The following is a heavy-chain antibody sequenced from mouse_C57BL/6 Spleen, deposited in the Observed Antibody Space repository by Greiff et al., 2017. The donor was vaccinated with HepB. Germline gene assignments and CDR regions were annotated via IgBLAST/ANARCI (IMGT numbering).Heavy chain of an antibody. CDR2: IDPNSGGT. Sequence: QVQLQQPGAELLKPGASVKLSCKASGYTFTSYWMHWVKQRPGRGLEWIGRIDPNSGGTKYNEKFKSKATLTEDKPSSTAHRQLSSLTSEDSAVYYSAREPYGSSYQGDFGYWGQGTTLTVSS. D-gene: IGHD1-1*01. CDR3: AREPYGSSYQGDFGY. J-gene: IGHJ2*01. CDR1: GYTFTSYW. V-gene: IGHV1-72*01.